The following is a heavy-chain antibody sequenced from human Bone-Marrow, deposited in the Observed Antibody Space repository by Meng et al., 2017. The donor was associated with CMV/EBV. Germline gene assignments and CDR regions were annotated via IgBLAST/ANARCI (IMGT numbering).Heavy chain of an antibody. CDR2: ISWNSGSI. V-gene: IGHV3-9*01. J-gene: IGHJ3*02. D-gene: IGHD3-3*01. Sequence: GGSLRLSCAASGFTFDDYAMHWVRQAPGKGLEWVSGISWNSGSIGYADSVKGRFTISRDNAKNSLYLQMNSLRAEATALYYCAKDSLPHIRFLEDAFDIWGQGTMVTVSS. CDR1: GFTFDDYA. CDR3: AKDSLPHIRFLEDAFDI.